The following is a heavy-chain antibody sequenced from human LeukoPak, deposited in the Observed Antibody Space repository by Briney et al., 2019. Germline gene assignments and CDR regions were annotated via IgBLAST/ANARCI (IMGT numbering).Heavy chain of an antibody. D-gene: IGHD7-27*01. J-gene: IGHJ3*02. CDR3: AKHALPQYWGSGDDAFDI. CDR1: GFTFSTYD. V-gene: IGHV3-23*01. CDR2: ISRGGGGST. Sequence: GGSLRLSRAASGFTFSTYDMSWVRQAPGKGLECVASISRGGGGSTYYADSVKGRFAISRDNSKNTLYLQMNSLRAEDTAVYYCAKHALPQYWGSGDDAFDIWGQGTMVTVSS.